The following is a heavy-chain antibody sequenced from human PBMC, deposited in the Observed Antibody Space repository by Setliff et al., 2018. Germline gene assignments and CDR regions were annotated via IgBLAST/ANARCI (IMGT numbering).Heavy chain of an antibody. D-gene: IGHD5-12*01. Sequence: SETLSLTCSVLGGSLTSGTQYWAWIRQPPGKGLEWIGNINYSGSTYYDPSLKSRVTMSVDASKNQVSLKVTSVTAEDTAVYYCAKVDIDYIMTRDNTWQYFFYMDVWGRGTTVTVSS. CDR1: GGSLTSGTQY. J-gene: IGHJ6*03. CDR3: AKVDIDYIMTRDNTWQYFFYMDV. V-gene: IGHV4-39*01. CDR2: INYSGST.